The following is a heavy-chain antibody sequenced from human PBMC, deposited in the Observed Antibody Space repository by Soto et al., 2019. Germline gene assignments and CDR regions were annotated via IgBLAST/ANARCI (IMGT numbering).Heavy chain of an antibody. CDR1: GFTFYDYA. D-gene: IGHD2-15*01. CDR3: AKGGAAGFCRGGRCYFDY. CDR2: ISWNSNII. Sequence: EVQLVESGGGLVQPGRSLRLSCAASGFTFYDYAMHWVRRAPGKGLEWVSSISWNSNIIGYADSVKGRCTISRDNAKSSLYLKMNSLRPEDTALYYCAKGGAAGFCRGGRCYFDYWGQGTLVTVSS. J-gene: IGHJ4*02. V-gene: IGHV3-9*01.